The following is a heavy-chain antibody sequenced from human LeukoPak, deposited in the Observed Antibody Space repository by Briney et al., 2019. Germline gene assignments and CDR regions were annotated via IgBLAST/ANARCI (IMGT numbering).Heavy chain of an antibody. V-gene: IGHV1-2*02. J-gene: IGHJ3*02. CDR3: ASSFGSSVPRGSFDI. D-gene: IGHD1-26*01. CDR2: LNPNSGGT. Sequence: GASVKVSCKSSGYTFTAYSMHWVRQAPGQGLEWMGWLNPNSGGTKYAQKFQGRITMTRDTSINTAYMGLSRLTSDDTAVYFCASSFGSSVPRGSFDIWGQGTLVTVSS. CDR1: GYTFTAYS.